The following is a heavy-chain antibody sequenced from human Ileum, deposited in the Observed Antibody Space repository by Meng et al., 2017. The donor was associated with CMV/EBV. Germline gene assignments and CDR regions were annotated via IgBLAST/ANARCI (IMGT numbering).Heavy chain of an antibody. CDR1: GFDFSSHA. V-gene: IGHV3-30*04. CDR3: VRSPLSDARDFYFDH. CDR2: VSYDGTNT. D-gene: IGHD2-2*01. J-gene: IGHJ4*02. Sequence: GESLKISCAASGFDFSSHAMHWVRQAPGKGLEWMAVVSYDGTNTYHADSILGRFTVSRDNNRNTVSLQMKRVTSDDTGLYYCVRSPLSDARDFYFDHWGQGAQVTVSS.